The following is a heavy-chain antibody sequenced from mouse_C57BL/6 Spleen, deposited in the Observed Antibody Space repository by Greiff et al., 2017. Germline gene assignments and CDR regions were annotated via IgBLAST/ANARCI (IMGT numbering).Heavy chain of an antibody. CDR3: AILLRRSYFDY. CDR1: GYTFTSYW. CDR2: IDPSDSYT. J-gene: IGHJ2*01. V-gene: IGHV1-50*01. D-gene: IGHD1-1*01. Sequence: VQLQQPGAELVKPGASVKLSCKSSGYTFTSYWMQWVKQRPGQGLEWIGEIDPSDSYTNYNQKFKGKATLTVDTSASTADMQLSSLTSEDSAVYYCAILLRRSYFDYWGQGTTLTVSS.